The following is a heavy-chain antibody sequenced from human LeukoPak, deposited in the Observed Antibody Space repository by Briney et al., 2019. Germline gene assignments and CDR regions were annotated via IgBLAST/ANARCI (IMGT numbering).Heavy chain of an antibody. Sequence: GGSLRLSCAASGFTFDDYAMHWVRHAPGKGLEWVSGISWNSGSIGYADSVKGQFTISRDNAKNSLYLQMNSLRAEDTALYHCAKDRDMVRGVIDYWGQGTLVTVSS. CDR3: AKDRDMVRGVIDY. CDR1: GFTFDDYA. J-gene: IGHJ4*02. D-gene: IGHD3-10*01. CDR2: ISWNSGSI. V-gene: IGHV3-9*01.